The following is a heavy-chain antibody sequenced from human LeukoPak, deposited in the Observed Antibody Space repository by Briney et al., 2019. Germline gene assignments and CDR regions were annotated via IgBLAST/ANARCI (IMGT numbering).Heavy chain of an antibody. CDR2: IYYSGST. V-gene: IGHV4-39*07. Sequence: SETLSLTCTVSGGSISSSSYYWGWIRQPPGKGLEWIGSIYYSGSTYYNPSLKSRVTISVDTSKNQFSLKLSSVTAADTAVYYCAARGSMVRGPPFDYWGQGTLVTVSS. D-gene: IGHD3-10*01. CDR3: AARGSMVRGPPFDY. CDR1: GGSISSSSYY. J-gene: IGHJ4*02.